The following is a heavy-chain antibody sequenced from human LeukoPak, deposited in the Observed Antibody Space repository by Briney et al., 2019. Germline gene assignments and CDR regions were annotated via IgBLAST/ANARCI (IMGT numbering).Heavy chain of an antibody. Sequence: ASVKVSCRTSGYTFTGYYMHWVRQAPGQGLEWMGWINPHSGDTKYAQNFQGRVAMTRDMSISTAYMELSSLTSDDTAVYYCATGPEIKGLLRPFDYWGQGTLVTVSS. V-gene: IGHV1-2*02. D-gene: IGHD3-22*01. CDR1: GYTFTGYY. CDR3: ATGPEIKGLLRPFDY. CDR2: INPHSGDT. J-gene: IGHJ4*02.